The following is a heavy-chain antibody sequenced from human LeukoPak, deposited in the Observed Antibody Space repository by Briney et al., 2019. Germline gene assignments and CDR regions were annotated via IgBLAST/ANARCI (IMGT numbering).Heavy chain of an antibody. V-gene: IGHV3-30*02. D-gene: IGHD3-10*01. CDR3: AKVEVSVVRGVIDFDY. CDR2: IRYDGSNK. Sequence: GRSLRLYCAASGFTFSSYGMHWVRQAPGKGLEWVAFIRYDGSNKYYADSVKGRFTISRDNSKNSLYLQMNSLRAEDTAVYYCAKVEVSVVRGVIDFDYWGQGTLVTVSS. J-gene: IGHJ4*02. CDR1: GFTFSSYG.